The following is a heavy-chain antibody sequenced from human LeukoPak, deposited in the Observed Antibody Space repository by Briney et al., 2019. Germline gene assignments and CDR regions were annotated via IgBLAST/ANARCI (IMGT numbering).Heavy chain of an antibody. D-gene: IGHD3-9*01. CDR2: ISGSGGST. CDR3: GLAEGYDILTGQYYFDY. Sequence: GGSLRLSCAASGFTLSSYSIHWVRQAPGKGLEWVSAISGSGGSTYYADSVKGRFTISRDNSKNTLYLQMNSLRAEDTAVYYCGLAEGYDILTGQYYFDYWGQGTLVTVSS. V-gene: IGHV3-23*01. CDR1: GFTLSSYS. J-gene: IGHJ4*02.